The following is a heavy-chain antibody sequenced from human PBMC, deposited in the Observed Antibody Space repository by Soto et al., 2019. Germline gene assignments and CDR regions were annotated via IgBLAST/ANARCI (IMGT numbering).Heavy chain of an antibody. Sequence: QVQLVESGGGVVQPGRSLRLSCAASGFTFSSYGMHWVRQAPGKGLEWVAVISYDGSNKYYADSVKGRFTISRDNSKNTLYLQMNSLRADDTAVYYCAKEGAYYYDSSGYFYWGQGTLVTVSS. CDR2: ISYDGSNK. V-gene: IGHV3-30*18. J-gene: IGHJ4*02. CDR1: GFTFSSYG. D-gene: IGHD3-22*01. CDR3: AKEGAYYYDSSGYFY.